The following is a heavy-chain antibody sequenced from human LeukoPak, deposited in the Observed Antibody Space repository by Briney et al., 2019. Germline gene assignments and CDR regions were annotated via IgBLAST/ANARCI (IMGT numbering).Heavy chain of an antibody. CDR3: AGENYDSSGYASFDY. V-gene: IGHV3-66*01. Sequence: GGSLRLSCAASGFTVSSNYMSWVRQAPGKGLEWVSVIYSGGSTYYADSVKGRFTISRDNSKNTLYLQMNSLRAEETAVYYCAGENYDSSGYASFDYWGQGTLVTVSS. D-gene: IGHD3-22*01. J-gene: IGHJ4*02. CDR1: GFTVSSNY. CDR2: IYSGGST.